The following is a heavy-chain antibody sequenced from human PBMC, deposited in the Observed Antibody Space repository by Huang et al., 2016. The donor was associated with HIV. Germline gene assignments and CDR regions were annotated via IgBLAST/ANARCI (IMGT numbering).Heavy chain of an antibody. Sequence: QQQLQQWGAGLLKPSETLSLTCAVYGGSFTNYYWGWIRQPPGKGLEWIAEINKGGSTHYSPSLKSRVTISLDTSKNQVSLKLTSVSAADTAVYYCVRAPRDVNADWYARLRNYWFFDLWGRGSLVSVSS. J-gene: IGHJ2*01. CDR1: GGSFTNYY. V-gene: IGHV4-34*01. D-gene: IGHD3-9*01. CDR2: INKGGST. CDR3: VRAPRDVNADWYARLRNYWFFDL.